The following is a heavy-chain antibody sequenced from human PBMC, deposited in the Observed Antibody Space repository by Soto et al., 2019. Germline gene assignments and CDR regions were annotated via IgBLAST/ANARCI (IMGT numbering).Heavy chain of an antibody. J-gene: IGHJ6*03. V-gene: IGHV3-64*01. CDR1: GFTFSSYG. D-gene: IGHD6-6*01. CDR3: ARRARPDFYYMDV. CDR2: IRSNGVGT. Sequence: GGSLRLSCAASGFTFSSYGMHWVRQAPGKGLECVSGIRSNGVGTYYANSVQGRFTISRDNSKNTVYLQMGSLRPEDMAVYYCARRARPDFYYMDVWGKGTTVTVSS.